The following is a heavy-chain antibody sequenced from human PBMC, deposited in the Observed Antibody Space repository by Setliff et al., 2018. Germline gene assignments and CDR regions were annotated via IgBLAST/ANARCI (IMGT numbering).Heavy chain of an antibody. J-gene: IGHJ6*03. Sequence: SETLSLTCTVSGGSISRSSCLWGWIRQPPGKGLEWIGNMKSTGTTYYAPSLKSRVTMSVDTSKNQFSLQLSSVSAADTALYYCARVSGFLYVDVWGKGTTVTVSS. CDR1: GGSISRSSCL. V-gene: IGHV4-39*01. CDR2: MKSTGTT. D-gene: IGHD3-3*01. CDR3: ARVSGFLYVDV.